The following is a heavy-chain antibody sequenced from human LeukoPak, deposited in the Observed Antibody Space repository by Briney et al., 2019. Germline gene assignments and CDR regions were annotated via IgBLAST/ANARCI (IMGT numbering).Heavy chain of an antibody. CDR2: ISWNSDNR. V-gene: IGHV3-9*01. CDR1: GFTFNDYA. J-gene: IGHJ3*02. CDR3: AKALIVVVISGGRTFDI. Sequence: PGRSLRLSCAASGFTFNDYAMHWVRQAPGKGLEWVSGISWNSDNRGYADSVKGRFTISRDNAKNSLYLQMNSLRAEDTALYYCAKALIVVVISGGRTFDIWGQGTMVTVSS. D-gene: IGHD3-22*01.